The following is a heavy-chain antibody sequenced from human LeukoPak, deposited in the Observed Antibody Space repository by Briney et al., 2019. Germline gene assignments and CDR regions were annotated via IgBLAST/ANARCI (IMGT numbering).Heavy chain of an antibody. CDR1: GFTVSSNY. CDR2: IYSGGST. D-gene: IGHD1-1*01. J-gene: IGHJ4*02. V-gene: IGHV3-66*01. CDR3: ARDWKTNSFDY. Sequence: QSGGSLRLSCAASGFTVSSNYMSWVRQAPGKGLEWVSVIYSGGSTYYADSVKGRFTISRDISKNTLYLQMDSLRAEDTAIYYCARDWKTNSFDYWGQGTLVTVSS.